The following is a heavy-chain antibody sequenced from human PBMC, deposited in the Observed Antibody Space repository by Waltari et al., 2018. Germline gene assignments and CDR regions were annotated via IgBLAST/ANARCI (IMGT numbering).Heavy chain of an antibody. V-gene: IGHV7-4-1*02. CDR2: IITSSWNR. J-gene: IGHJ5*02. CDR3: TREVVPAATIVVNWFDP. D-gene: IGHD2-2*01. Sequence: QVQLVQSGSELKKPGASVKVSCKASGYTFTSYAINWVRQAPGQGLELMGWIITSSWNRTYAQGFTGRVVFSLDTSVSTAYLQINNLQADDTAIYYCTREVVPAATIVVNWFDPWGQGTLVTVSS. CDR1: GYTFTSYA.